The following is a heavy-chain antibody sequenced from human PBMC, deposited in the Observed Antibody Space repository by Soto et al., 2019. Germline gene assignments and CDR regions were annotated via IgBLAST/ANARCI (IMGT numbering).Heavy chain of an antibody. V-gene: IGHV1-69*01. CDR2: IVPKFGTT. J-gene: IGHJ6*02. CDR3: GAELTFGKLSGV. Sequence: QVQLVQSGAEVKKPGSSVKVSCEASGDTDTNYVISWVRQAPGQGREGMGGIVPKFGTTYSAQKLQDRLTITADVSTSTVYLQLSSLRLDVTAIYYCGAELTFGKLSGVWGQGTTVTVSS. D-gene: IGHD3-16*02. CDR1: GDTDTNYV.